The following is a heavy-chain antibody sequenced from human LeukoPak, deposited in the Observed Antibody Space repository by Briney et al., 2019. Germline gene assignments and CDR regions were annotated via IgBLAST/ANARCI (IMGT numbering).Heavy chain of an antibody. CDR1: GFTASSNY. J-gene: IGHJ4*02. V-gene: IGHV3-7*01. Sequence: GGSLRLSCAPSGFTASSNYMSWVRHAPGKGLEWVANIKQDGSEKYYVDSVKGRFTISRDNAKNSLYLQMNSLRAEDTAVYYCAREDYYGSGSPLDYWGQGTLVTVSS. D-gene: IGHD3-10*01. CDR2: IKQDGSEK. CDR3: AREDYYGSGSPLDY.